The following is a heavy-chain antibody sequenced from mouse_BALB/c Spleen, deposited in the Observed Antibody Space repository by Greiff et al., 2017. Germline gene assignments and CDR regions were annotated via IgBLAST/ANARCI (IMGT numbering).Heavy chain of an antibody. CDR1: GFNIKDTY. D-gene: IGHD2-1*01. CDR2: IDPANGNT. V-gene: IGHV14-3*02. J-gene: IGHJ2*01. CDR3: ASEGNYDYLDY. Sequence: VQLQQSGAELVKPGASVKLSCTASGFNIKDTYMHWVNQRPEQGLEWIGRIDPANGNTKYDTKFQGKATITADTSSNTAYLQLSSLTSEDTAVYYCASEGNYDYLDYWGQGTTLTVSS.